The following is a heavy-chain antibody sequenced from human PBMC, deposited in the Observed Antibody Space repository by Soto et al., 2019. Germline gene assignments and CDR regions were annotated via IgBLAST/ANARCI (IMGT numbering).Heavy chain of an antibody. CDR2: IVVGSGNA. V-gene: IGHV1-58*01. J-gene: IGHJ4*02. CDR1: GFTFTSSA. CDR3: AAESNRGGPPWDY. Sequence: SVKVSCKASGFTFTSSAVQWVRQARGQRLEWIGWIVVGSGNANYAQKFQERVTITRDMSTSTAYMELSSLRSEDTAVYYCAAESNRGGPPWDYGGKGPLVTVPS. D-gene: IGHD3-16*01.